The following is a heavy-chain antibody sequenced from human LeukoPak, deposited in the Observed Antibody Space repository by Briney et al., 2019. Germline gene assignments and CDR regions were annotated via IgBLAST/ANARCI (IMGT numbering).Heavy chain of an antibody. V-gene: IGHV3-7*01. J-gene: IGHJ4*02. CDR3: ARWHSGNDY. Sequence: GGSLRLSCAASGFTFSSYVMSWVRQAPGKGLEWVANIKQDGSEKYYVDSVKGRFTISRDNAKNSLYLQMNSLRAEDTAVYYCARWHSGNDYWGQGTLVTVSS. D-gene: IGHD1-26*01. CDR1: GFTFSSYV. CDR2: IKQDGSEK.